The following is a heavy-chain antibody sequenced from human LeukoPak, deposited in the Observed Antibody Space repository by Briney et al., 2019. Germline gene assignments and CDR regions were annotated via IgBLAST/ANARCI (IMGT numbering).Heavy chain of an antibody. CDR3: ARGSVGLLGPNWFDP. Sequence: SVKVSCKASGGTFSSYAISWVRQAPGQGLEWMGGIIPIFGTANYAQKFQGRVTITADESTSTAYTELSSLRSEDTAVYYCARGSVGLLGPNWFDPWGQGTLVTVSS. D-gene: IGHD3-22*01. V-gene: IGHV1-69*13. CDR1: GGTFSSYA. J-gene: IGHJ5*02. CDR2: IIPIFGTA.